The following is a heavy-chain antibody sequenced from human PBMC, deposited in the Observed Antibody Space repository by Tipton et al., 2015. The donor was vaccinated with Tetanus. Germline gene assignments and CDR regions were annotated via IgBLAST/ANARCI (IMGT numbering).Heavy chain of an antibody. Sequence: TLSLTCTVSGGSISDKKYYWGWIRQPPGKGLEWIASIYFQGSTYYSPSLKSRVTIAVDTSMNQVSLTLTSVTAADTALYYCARGVPYSTTMGSDWFDPWGQGTLGTVSS. J-gene: IGHJ5*02. CDR2: IYFQGST. D-gene: IGHD2-2*01. CDR3: ARGVPYSTTMGSDWFDP. CDR1: GGSISDKKYY. V-gene: IGHV4-39*02.